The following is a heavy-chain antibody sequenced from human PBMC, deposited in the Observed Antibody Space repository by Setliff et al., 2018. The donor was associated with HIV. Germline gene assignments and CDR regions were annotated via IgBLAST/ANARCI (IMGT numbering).Heavy chain of an antibody. CDR1: GYSFTSYW. V-gene: IGHV5-51*01. CDR2: IYPGDSDT. D-gene: IGHD6-13*01. Sequence: PGESLKISCKGSGYSFTSYWIGWVRQMPGKGLEWMGIIYPGDSDTRYSPSLQGQVTLSADKSISTAYLQWSSLKASDTAMYYCARHLIPGDPRYSSSWYYWGEGTLVTVSS. J-gene: IGHJ4*02. CDR3: ARHLIPGDPRYSSSWYY.